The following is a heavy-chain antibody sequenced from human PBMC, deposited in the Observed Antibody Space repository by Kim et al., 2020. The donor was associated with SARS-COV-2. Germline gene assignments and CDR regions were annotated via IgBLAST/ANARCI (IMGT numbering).Heavy chain of an antibody. CDR2: IRSKDNGYTT. J-gene: IGHJ3*02. CDR1: GFTDFSDSA. Sequence: GGSLRLSRAASGFTDFSDSAVSWVLPSGWPLLGCLSRIRSKDNGYTTTYAASVKGRFTVSRDDSKNTAYLQMNGLKSEDTAIYYCARGSPDTRSYWDAFYIWGQGTVVTVSS. D-gene: IGHD3-10*01. CDR3: ARGSPDTRSYWDAFYI. V-gene: IGHV3-73*01.